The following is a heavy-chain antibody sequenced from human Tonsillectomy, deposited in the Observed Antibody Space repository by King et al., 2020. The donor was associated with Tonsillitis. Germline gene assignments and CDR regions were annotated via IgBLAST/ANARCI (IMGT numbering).Heavy chain of an antibody. J-gene: IGHJ6*03. CDR2: IDWDDDK. V-gene: IGHV2-70*04. CDR3: ARMVPSVYFYYMDV. Sequence: TLKESGPALVKPTQTLTLTCTFSGFSLSTSGVSVSWIRQPPGKALEWLARIDWDDDKFYSTSLKTRLSISKDTSKNQVVLTMTNMDPVDTATYYCARMVPSVYFYYMDVWGKGTTVTVSS. CDR1: GFSLSTSGVS.